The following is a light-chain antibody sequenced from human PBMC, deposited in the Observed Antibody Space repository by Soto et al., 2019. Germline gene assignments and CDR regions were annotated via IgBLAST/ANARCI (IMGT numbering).Light chain of an antibody. Sequence: IVMTQSPATLPVSPGERATLSCRATQRVSTNLAWYQQKPGQAPRLLIYAASSRATGVPARFSGSGSGTEFTLTISSLRSEDFALYYCQQYNNWPYTFGQGTRLEVK. V-gene: IGKV3-15*01. CDR3: QQYNNWPYT. CDR2: AAS. CDR1: QRVSTN. J-gene: IGKJ2*01.